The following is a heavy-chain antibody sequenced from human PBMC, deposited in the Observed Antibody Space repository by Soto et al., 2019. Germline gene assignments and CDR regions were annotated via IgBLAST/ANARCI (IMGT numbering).Heavy chain of an antibody. D-gene: IGHD5-12*01. V-gene: IGHV3-33*01. CDR2: IWYDGSNK. Sequence: PEGALRVSCVASGFTFSSYGMHWVRQAPGKGPEWVAVIWYDGSNKYYADSVKGRFTISRDNSKNTLYLQMNSLRAEDTAVYYCARGGMATGQFDYWGQGTPVTVSS. CDR1: GFTFSSYG. J-gene: IGHJ4*02. CDR3: ARGGMATGQFDY.